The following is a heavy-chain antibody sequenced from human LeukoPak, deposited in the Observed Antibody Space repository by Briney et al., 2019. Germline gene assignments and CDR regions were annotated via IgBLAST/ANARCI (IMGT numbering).Heavy chain of an antibody. V-gene: IGHV4-59*08. CDR2: IYYSGTT. J-gene: IGHJ4*02. CDR1: GGSISSYY. D-gene: IGHD3-22*01. Sequence: SETLSLTCTVSGGSISSYYWSWIRQPPGKGLEWIGYIYYSGTTNYNPSLKSRVTISVDTSKNQFSLKLSSVTAADTAVYYCARHSYDSSGSYYFDYWGQGTLVTVSS. CDR3: ARHSYDSSGSYYFDY.